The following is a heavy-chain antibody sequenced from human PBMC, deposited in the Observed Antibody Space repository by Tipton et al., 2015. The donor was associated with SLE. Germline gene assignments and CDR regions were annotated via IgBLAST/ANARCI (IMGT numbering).Heavy chain of an antibody. Sequence: TLSLTCTVSGASISYYYWTWIRQPPGKGLEWIGYIYYSGTTNYNPSLKSRVTISVDTSKNQFSLKLSSVTAADTAVYYCARNKNWYFDLWGRGTLVTVSS. CDR1: GASISYYY. CDR2: IYYSGTT. V-gene: IGHV4-59*01. CDR3: ARNKNWYFDL. J-gene: IGHJ2*01.